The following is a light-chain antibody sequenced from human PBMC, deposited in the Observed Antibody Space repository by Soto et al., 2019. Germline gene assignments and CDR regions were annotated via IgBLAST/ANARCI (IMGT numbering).Light chain of an antibody. CDR2: KAS. V-gene: IGKV1-5*03. CDR1: QSINNY. J-gene: IGKJ1*01. CDR3: QQYDSYPWT. Sequence: MTQSPSTLSASVGDRVTITCRASQSINNYLAWYQQKPGKAPKLLIFKASSLQTGVPSKFSGSGSGTEFTLTISSLQPDDFATYYCQQYDSYPWTFGQGTKVDIK.